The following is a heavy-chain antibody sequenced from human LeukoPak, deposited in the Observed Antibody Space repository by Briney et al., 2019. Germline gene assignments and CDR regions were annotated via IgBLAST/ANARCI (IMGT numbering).Heavy chain of an antibody. V-gene: IGHV3-30-3*01. CDR2: ISYDGSNK. J-gene: IGHJ4*02. CDR1: GFTFSSYA. Sequence: PGGSLRLSCAASGFTFSSYAMHWVRQAPGKGLEWVAVISYDGSNKYYADSVKGRFTISRDNSKNTLYLQMNSLRAEDTAVYYCAGDMNNWNYGTPDYWGQGTLITVSS. D-gene: IGHD1-7*01. CDR3: AGDMNNWNYGTPDY.